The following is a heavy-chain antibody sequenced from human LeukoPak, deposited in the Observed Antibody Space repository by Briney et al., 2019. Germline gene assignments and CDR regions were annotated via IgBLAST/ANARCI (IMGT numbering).Heavy chain of an antibody. Sequence: PGGSLRLSCAASGFTFSSYGMHWVRQAPGKGLEWVAVISYDGSNKYYADSVKGRFTISRDNSKNTLYLQMNSLRAEDTAVYYCAKDIQVYYYYGMDVWGQGTTVTVSS. CDR1: GFTFSSYG. CDR3: AKDIQVYYYYGMDV. V-gene: IGHV3-30*18. D-gene: IGHD2-21*01. J-gene: IGHJ6*02. CDR2: ISYDGSNK.